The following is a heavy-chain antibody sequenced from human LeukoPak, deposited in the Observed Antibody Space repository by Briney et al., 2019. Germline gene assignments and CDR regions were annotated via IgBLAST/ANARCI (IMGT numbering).Heavy chain of an antibody. J-gene: IGHJ4*02. CDR3: ARVSAGGEADFDY. V-gene: IGHV4-4*07. CDR2: IYTSGST. Sequence: SGTLSLTCTVSGGPISSYYWSWIRQPAGKGLEWIGHIYTSGSTKYNPSLKSRVTMSVDTSKNQFSLKLSSVTAADTAVYYCARVSAGGEADFDYWGQGTLVTVSS. D-gene: IGHD3-10*01. CDR1: GGPISSYY.